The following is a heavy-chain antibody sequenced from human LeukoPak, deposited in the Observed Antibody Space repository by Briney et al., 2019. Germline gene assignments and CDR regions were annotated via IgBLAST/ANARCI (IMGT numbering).Heavy chain of an antibody. Sequence: ASVKVSCKASGYTFNSYGISWVRQAPGQGLEWMGWISAYNGNTDYAQKFQGRVTMTRNTSISTAYMELSSLRSEDTAVYYCARGLLWSGHYWGQGTLVTVSS. D-gene: IGHD3-3*01. CDR2: ISAYNGNT. V-gene: IGHV1-18*01. J-gene: IGHJ4*02. CDR3: ARGLLWSGHY. CDR1: GYTFNSYG.